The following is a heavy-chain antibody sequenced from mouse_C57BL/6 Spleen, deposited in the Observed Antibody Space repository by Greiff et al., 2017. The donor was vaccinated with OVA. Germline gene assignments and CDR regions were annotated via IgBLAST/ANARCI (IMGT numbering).Heavy chain of an antibody. J-gene: IGHJ1*03. Sequence: QVQLQQPGAELVKPGASVKMSCKASGYTFTSYWITWVKQRPGQGLEWIGDIYPGSGSTNYNEKFKSKATLTVDTSSSTAYMQLSSLTSEDSAIYYCARYHYGSGGYFDVWGTETTVSVSS. CDR1: GYTFTSYW. CDR3: ARYHYGSGGYFDV. D-gene: IGHD1-1*01. V-gene: IGHV1-55*01. CDR2: IYPGSGST.